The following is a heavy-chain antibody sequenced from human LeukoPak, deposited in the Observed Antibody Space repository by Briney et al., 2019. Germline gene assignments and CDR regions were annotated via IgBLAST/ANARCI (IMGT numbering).Heavy chain of an antibody. CDR1: GFTVSYNY. D-gene: IGHD7-27*01. CDR2: IYSSGNT. V-gene: IGHV3-66*01. CDR3: ARGTAWGHQDH. J-gene: IGHJ4*02. Sequence: GGSLRLSCAASGFTVSYNYMSWVRPAPGKGLEWVSIIYSSGNTYYADSVKGRFTISRDNSKSMLYLQMNSLRAEDTAVYYCARGTAWGHQDHWGQGTLVTVSS.